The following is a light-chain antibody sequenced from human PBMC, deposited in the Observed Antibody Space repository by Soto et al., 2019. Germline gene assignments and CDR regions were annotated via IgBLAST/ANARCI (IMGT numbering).Light chain of an antibody. J-gene: IGKJ4*01. V-gene: IGKV3D-7*01. Sequence: EIVLPHSPGTLSFSPGERATLTCRASQSVSSSYLAWFQQKPGQAPRLLIYDTSARVTGVPARFSGSRSGPEFTLTVNSRQPDDLDIDYTKRDNNSPLTFGGGTKV. CDR1: QSVSSSY. CDR3: KRDNNSPLT. CDR2: DTS.